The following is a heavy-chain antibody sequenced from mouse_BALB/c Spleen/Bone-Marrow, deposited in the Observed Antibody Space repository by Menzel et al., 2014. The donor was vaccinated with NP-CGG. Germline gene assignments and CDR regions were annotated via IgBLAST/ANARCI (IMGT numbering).Heavy chain of an antibody. CDR3: AGVYGNYDAMDY. CDR2: INPSSGYT. Sequence: VQLQQSGAELARPGASVKMSCRASGYTFTTYTMHWVKQRPGQGLEWIGYINPSSGYTYYNQKFKDKATLTADKSSSAAYLQLSSLTSEDSAVYYCAGVYGNYDAMDYWGQGTSVTVSS. J-gene: IGHJ4*01. V-gene: IGHV1-4*01. CDR1: GYTFTTYT. D-gene: IGHD2-1*01.